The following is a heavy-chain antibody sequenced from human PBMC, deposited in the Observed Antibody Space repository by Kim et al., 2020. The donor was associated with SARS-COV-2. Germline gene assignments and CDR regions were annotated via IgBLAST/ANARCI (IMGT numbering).Heavy chain of an antibody. D-gene: IGHD6-13*01. Sequence: GGSLRLSCAASGFTFSSYSMNWVRQAPGKGLEWVSYISSSSSTIYYADSVKGRFTISRDNAKNSLYLQMNSLRDEDTAVYYCARTARLDSSSWWDYYYYYGMDVWGQGTTVTVSS. J-gene: IGHJ6*02. CDR2: ISSSSSTI. V-gene: IGHV3-48*02. CDR1: GFTFSSYS. CDR3: ARTARLDSSSWWDYYYYYGMDV.